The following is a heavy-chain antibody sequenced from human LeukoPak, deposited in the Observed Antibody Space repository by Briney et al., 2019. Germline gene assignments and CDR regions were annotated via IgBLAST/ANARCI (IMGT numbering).Heavy chain of an antibody. CDR3: ARGETMDV. J-gene: IGHJ6*03. CDR2: INEDGSEK. V-gene: IGHV3-7*01. Sequence: GGSPRPSCVALELSFETYWMSWCLQATGKGPEWVANINEDGSEKHYVGSVRGRFTFSRDNADNSLHLQMNSLRPEDMAVYYCARGETMDVWGKGTTVTVSS. D-gene: IGHD5-24*01. CDR1: ELSFETYW.